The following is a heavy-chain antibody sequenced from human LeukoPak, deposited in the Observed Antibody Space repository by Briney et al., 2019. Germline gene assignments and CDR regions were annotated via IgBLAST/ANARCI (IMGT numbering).Heavy chain of an antibody. J-gene: IGHJ6*04. CDR3: ARDLGGYSGYDSYYYYYGMDV. CDR1: GFTFSSYS. CDR2: ISSSSSYI. V-gene: IGHV3-21*01. D-gene: IGHD5-12*01. Sequence: GGSLRLSCAASGFTFSSYSMNWVRQAPGKGLEWVSSISSSSSYIYYADSVEGRFTISRDNAKNSLYLQMNSLRAEDTAVYYCARDLGGYSGYDSYYYYYGMDVWGKGTTVTVSS.